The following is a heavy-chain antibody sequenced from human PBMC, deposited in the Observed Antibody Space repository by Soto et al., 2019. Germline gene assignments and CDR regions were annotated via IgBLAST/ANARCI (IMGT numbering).Heavy chain of an antibody. CDR2: ISSTTNYI. CDR3: ARESEDLTSNFDY. J-gene: IGHJ4*02. Sequence: LRLSCAASGFTFTRYSMNWVRQAPGKGLEWVSSISSTTNYIYYGDSMKGRFTISRDNAKNSLYLEMNSLRAEDTAVYYCARESEDLTSNFDYWGQGPLVTVYS. CDR1: GFTFTRYS. V-gene: IGHV3-21*06.